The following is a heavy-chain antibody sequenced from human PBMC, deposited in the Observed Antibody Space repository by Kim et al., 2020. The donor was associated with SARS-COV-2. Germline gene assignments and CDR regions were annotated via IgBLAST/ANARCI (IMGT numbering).Heavy chain of an antibody. CDR3: ARGTEYCSGGSCYSLGLH. D-gene: IGHD2-15*01. CDR1: GGSISSSNW. CDR2: IYHSGST. J-gene: IGHJ4*02. Sequence: SETLSLTCAVSGGSISSSNWWSWVRQPPGKGLEWIGEIYHSGSTNYNPSLKSRVTISVDKSKNQFSLKLSSVTAADTAVYYCARGTEYCSGGSCYSLGLHWGQGTLVTVSS. V-gene: IGHV4-4*02.